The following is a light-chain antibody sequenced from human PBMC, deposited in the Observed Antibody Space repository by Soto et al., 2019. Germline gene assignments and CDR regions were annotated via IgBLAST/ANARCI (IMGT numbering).Light chain of an antibody. CDR3: QQYNSYPLT. Sequence: DIQMTQSPSSLSASVGDRVTITCRASQGISSSLAWFQQKPGKAPKSLIYAASSLQVGSHQSSAAVDLGQIFTLTISSLQPEDFATYYCQQYNSYPLTFGGGTKVEIK. V-gene: IGKV1-16*02. J-gene: IGKJ4*01. CDR2: AAS. CDR1: QGISSS.